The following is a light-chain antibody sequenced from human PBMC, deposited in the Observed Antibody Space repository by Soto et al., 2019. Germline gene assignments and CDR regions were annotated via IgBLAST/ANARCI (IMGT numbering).Light chain of an antibody. Sequence: DIQMTQSPSTLSASVGDTVTITCRASQSISTSLAWYQQKPGKAPNLLISGASTLEEGVPSRFRGSGSGTEFTLTISSLQAEDVAVYYCQQYYSPLWTFGQGTKVQIK. CDR3: QQYYSPLWT. CDR1: QSISTS. J-gene: IGKJ1*01. CDR2: GAS. V-gene: IGKV1-5*01.